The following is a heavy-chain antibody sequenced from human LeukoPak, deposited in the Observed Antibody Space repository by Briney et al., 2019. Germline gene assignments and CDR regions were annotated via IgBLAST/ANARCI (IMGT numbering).Heavy chain of an antibody. J-gene: IGHJ4*02. CDR2: IGPTSDIV. D-gene: IGHD6-19*01. CDR3: ARVRSGWYDDY. V-gene: IGHV3-48*02. CDR1: GFTFSAYS. Sequence: GGSLRLSRAASGFTFSAYSMSWVRQAPGQGLEWVSFIGPTSDIVFYADSVKGRFTISRDNAKNSLYLQVNSLRDEDTAVYYCARVRSGWYDDYWGQGTLVTVSS.